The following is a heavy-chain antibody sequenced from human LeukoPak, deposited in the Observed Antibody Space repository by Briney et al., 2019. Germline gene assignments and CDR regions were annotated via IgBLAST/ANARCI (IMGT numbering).Heavy chain of an antibody. D-gene: IGHD3-22*01. J-gene: IGHJ4*02. CDR2: IRSKAYGGTP. CDR3: TSFSPYYYDNSGSSDSCDY. CDR1: GFTYGDYA. V-gene: IGHV3-49*04. Sequence: PGGSPRLSCTASGFTYGDYAMSWVRQAPGKGLEWVGFIRSKAYGGTPEYAASVRGRFTISRDDSKSIAFLQMNSLKTEDTAVYYCTSFSPYYYDNSGSSDSCDYWGQGTLVTVSS.